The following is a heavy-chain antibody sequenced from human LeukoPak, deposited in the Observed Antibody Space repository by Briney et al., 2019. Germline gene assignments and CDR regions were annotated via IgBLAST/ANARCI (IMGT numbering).Heavy chain of an antibody. CDR2: IYTSGST. Sequence: SETLSLTCTVPGGSISSYYWSWMRQPAGKGLEWIGRIYTSGSTNYNPSLKSRVTMSVDTSKNQFSLKLSSVTAADTAVYYCASLYSSSWYFDYWGQGTLVTVSS. CDR3: ASLYSSSWYFDY. J-gene: IGHJ4*02. CDR1: GGSISSYY. V-gene: IGHV4-4*07. D-gene: IGHD6-6*01.